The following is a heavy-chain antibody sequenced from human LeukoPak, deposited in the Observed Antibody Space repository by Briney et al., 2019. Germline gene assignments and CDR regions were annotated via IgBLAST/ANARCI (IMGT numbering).Heavy chain of an antibody. V-gene: IGHV3-30*02. Sequence: GGSLRLSCAASGFTFSSYGMHWVRQAPGKGLEWVAFIRYDGSNKYYADSVKGRFTISRDNAKNSLYLQMNSLRAEDTAVYYCARDQANYYGSGSLDYWGQGTLVTVSS. CDR3: ARDQANYYGSGSLDY. D-gene: IGHD3-10*01. J-gene: IGHJ4*02. CDR2: IRYDGSNK. CDR1: GFTFSSYG.